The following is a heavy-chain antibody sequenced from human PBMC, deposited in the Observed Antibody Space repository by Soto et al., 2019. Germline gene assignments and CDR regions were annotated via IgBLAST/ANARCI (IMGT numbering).Heavy chain of an antibody. CDR3: ARPGGYCTNGVCSKAPYYYYGMDV. V-gene: IGHV5-51*01. CDR2: IHPSDSDT. CDR1: GYSFTGYW. Sequence: GESLKISCKTSGYSFTGYWIGWVRQMPGKGLEWMGIIHPSDSDTRYSPSFQGQVTLSVDESISTAYLQWSSLKASDTATYYCARPGGYCTNGVCSKAPYYYYGMDVWGQGTTVTVSS. J-gene: IGHJ6*02. D-gene: IGHD2-8*01.